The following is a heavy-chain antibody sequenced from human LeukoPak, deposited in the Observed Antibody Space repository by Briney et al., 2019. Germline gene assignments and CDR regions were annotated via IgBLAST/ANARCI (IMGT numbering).Heavy chain of an antibody. CDR1: GFTFSSYG. CDR3: AKDGDIGAAGYYFDY. D-gene: IGHD6-13*01. V-gene: IGHV3-30*18. Sequence: GGSLRLSCAASGFTFSSYGMHWARQAPGKGLEWVAVISNDGSDKYYGDYVKGRFTISRDNSKNTLYLQMNSLRAEDTAVYYCAKDGDIGAAGYYFDYWGQGTPVTVSS. CDR2: ISNDGSDK. J-gene: IGHJ4*02.